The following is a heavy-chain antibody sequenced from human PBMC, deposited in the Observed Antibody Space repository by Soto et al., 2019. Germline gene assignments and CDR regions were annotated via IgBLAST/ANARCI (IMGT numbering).Heavy chain of an antibody. J-gene: IGHJ4*02. CDR3: ARDSNSGYSYGYLGYFEY. Sequence: ASVKVSCKASGYTFTSYYMHWVRQAPGQGLEWMGIINPSGGSTSYAQKFQGRVTMTRDTSTSTVYMELSSLRSEDTAVYYCARDSNSGYSYGYLGYFEYWGEGTRVKVSS. V-gene: IGHV1-46*01. CDR1: GYTFTSYY. CDR2: INPSGGST. D-gene: IGHD5-18*01.